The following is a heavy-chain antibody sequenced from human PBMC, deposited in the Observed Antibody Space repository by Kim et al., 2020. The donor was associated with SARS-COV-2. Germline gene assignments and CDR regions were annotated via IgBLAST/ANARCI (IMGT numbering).Heavy chain of an antibody. CDR3: ARDAQDYDILTGYNGMDV. V-gene: IGHV3-11*05. CDR2: ISSSSSYT. CDR1: GFTFSDYY. D-gene: IGHD3-9*01. J-gene: IGHJ6*02. Sequence: GGSLRLSCAASGFTFSDYYMSWIRQAPGKGLEWVSYISSSSSYTNYADSVKGRFTISRDNAKNSLYLQMNSLRAEDTAVYYCARDAQDYDILTGYNGMDVWGQGTTVTVSS.